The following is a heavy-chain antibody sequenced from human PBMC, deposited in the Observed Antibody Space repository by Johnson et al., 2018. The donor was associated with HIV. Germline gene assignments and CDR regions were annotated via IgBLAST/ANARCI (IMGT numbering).Heavy chain of an antibody. V-gene: IGHV3-73*01. D-gene: IGHD3-22*01. CDR1: GFTFSGSA. CDR2: IRSKANSYAT. CDR3: TRRGSGYPHDAFDI. J-gene: IGHJ3*02. Sequence: VQLVESGGGLVQPGGSLKLSCAASGFTFSGSAMHWVRQASGKGLEWVGRIRSKANSYATAYAASVRGRFTISRDDSKNTAYLQMNILKTEDTAVYYCTRRGSGYPHDAFDIWGQGTMVTVSS.